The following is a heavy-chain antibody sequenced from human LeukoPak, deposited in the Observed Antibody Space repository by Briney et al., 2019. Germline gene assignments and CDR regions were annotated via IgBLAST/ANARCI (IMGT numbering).Heavy chain of an antibody. CDR2: IYTSGST. Sequence: SETLSLPCTEPGRSISSYYWSWIRQPAGKGLEWIGRIYTSGSTNYNPSLNSRVTMSVDTSKNQFSLKLSSVTAADTAVYYCARRNYGDLDYWGQGTLVTVSS. CDR1: GRSISSYY. CDR3: ARRNYGDLDY. J-gene: IGHJ4*02. D-gene: IGHD3-16*01. V-gene: IGHV4-4*07.